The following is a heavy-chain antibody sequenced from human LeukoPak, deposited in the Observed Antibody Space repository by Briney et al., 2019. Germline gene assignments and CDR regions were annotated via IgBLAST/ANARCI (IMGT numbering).Heavy chain of an antibody. Sequence: GASVKVSCKASGYIFTDYYMHWVRQAPGQELGWMGRINPNSGGTNYAQKFQGRVTMTRNTSISTAYMELSSLRSEDTAVYYCARGTWSAAAHGFDYWGQGTLVTVSS. CDR3: ARGTWSAAAHGFDY. CDR2: INPNSGGT. CDR1: GYIFTDYY. V-gene: IGHV1/OR15-1*04. D-gene: IGHD6-13*01. J-gene: IGHJ4*02.